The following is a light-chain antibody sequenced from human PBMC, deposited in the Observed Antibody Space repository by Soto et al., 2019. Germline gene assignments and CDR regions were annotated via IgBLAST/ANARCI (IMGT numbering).Light chain of an antibody. J-gene: IGLJ1*01. V-gene: IGLV2-14*03. CDR1: NSDVGTYDY. CDR2: DVT. CDR3: LSYINYNTYV. Sequence: QSALTQPASVSGSPGQSITISCTGSNSDVGTYDYVSWYQQHPGKTPKLIIYDVTNRPSRVSSRFSGSNSGNTASLTISGLQAEDEADYYCLSYINYNTYVFGTGTKLTVL.